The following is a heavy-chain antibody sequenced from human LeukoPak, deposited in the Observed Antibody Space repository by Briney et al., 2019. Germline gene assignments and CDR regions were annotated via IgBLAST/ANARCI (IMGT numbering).Heavy chain of an antibody. J-gene: IGHJ3*02. D-gene: IGHD3-10*01. V-gene: IGHV4-38-2*02. CDR3: ARAMAQTDDAFDI. CDR1: GYSISSGYY. Sequence: SETLSLTCTVSGYSISSGYYWGWIRQPPGKGLEWIGSIYHSGSTYYNPSLKSRVTISVDTSKNQFSLKLSSVTAADTAVYYCARAMAQTDDAFDIWGQGTMVTVSS. CDR2: IYHSGST.